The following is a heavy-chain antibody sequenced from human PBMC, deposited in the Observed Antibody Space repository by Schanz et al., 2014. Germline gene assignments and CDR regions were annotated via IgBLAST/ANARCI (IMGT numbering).Heavy chain of an antibody. Sequence: VQLVESGGGLVQPGGSLRLSCAASGFNFRSYPMSWVRQAPGKGLEWVSAISASGGSTYYADSVKGRFTISRDNSKNTLYVQLNSLRAEDTAVYYCAKDPYGSGNHYTYWGRGALVSVSS. D-gene: IGHD3-10*01. J-gene: IGHJ4*02. CDR3: AKDPYGSGNHYTY. CDR1: GFNFRSYP. V-gene: IGHV3-23*04. CDR2: ISASGGST.